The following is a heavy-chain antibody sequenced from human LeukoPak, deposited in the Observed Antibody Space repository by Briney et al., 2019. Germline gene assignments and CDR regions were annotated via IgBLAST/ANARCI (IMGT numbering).Heavy chain of an antibody. J-gene: IGHJ6*02. CDR3: ARLITMVRGRDYYYGMDV. D-gene: IGHD3-10*01. CDR2: ISSSSSYI. Sequence: PGGSLRLSCAASGFTFSSYSMNWVRQAPGKGLEWVSSISSSSSYIYYADSVKGRFTISRDNSKNTLYLQMNSLRAEDTAVYYCARLITMVRGRDYYYGMDVWGQGTTVTVSS. V-gene: IGHV3-21*04. CDR1: GFTFSSYS.